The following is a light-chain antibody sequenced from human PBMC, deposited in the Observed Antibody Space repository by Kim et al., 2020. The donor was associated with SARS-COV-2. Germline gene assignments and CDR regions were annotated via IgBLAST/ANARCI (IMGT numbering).Light chain of an antibody. CDR2: GAA. V-gene: IGKV3-15*01. CDR3: QQYNNWPLT. J-gene: IGKJ4*01. Sequence: EIVMTQSPATLSVSAGERATLSCRASQSISSNLAWYQQKPGQAPRLLIYGAATRATGIPARFSGSGSGTEFTLTISSLQSEHFVVYYCQQYNNWPLTFGGGTKVDIK. CDR1: QSISSN.